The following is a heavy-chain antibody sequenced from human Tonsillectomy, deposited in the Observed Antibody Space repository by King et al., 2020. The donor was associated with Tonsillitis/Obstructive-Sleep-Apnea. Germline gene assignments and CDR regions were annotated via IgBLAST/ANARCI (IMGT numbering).Heavy chain of an antibody. CDR1: GFTFSNAW. Sequence: VQLVESGGGLVKPGGSLRLSCAASGFTFSNAWMSWVRQAPGKGLEWVGRIKSNTDGGTSDYAAPVKVRFTISRDDSKNTLYLQVNSLKTEDTAVYYWSTGREWLLAWGQGTLVTVSS. CDR3: STGREWLLA. J-gene: IGHJ5*02. D-gene: IGHD3-3*01. V-gene: IGHV3-15*01. CDR2: IKSNTDGGTS.